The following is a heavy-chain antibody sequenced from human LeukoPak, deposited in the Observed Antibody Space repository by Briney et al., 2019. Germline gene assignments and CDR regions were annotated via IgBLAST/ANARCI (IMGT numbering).Heavy chain of an antibody. V-gene: IGHV3-23*01. D-gene: IGHD2-15*01. CDR3: AKDRLRYCSGGGCYSPVDY. J-gene: IGHJ4*02. CDR1: GFTFSNCA. CDR2: ITGSASST. Sequence: PGGSLRLSCAASGFTFSNCAMSWVRQAPGKGLEWVSTITGSASSTYDADSVKGRFTISRDNFKNTLYLQMNSLRAEDTAIFYCAKDRLRYCSGGGCYSPVDYWGQGTLVTVSS.